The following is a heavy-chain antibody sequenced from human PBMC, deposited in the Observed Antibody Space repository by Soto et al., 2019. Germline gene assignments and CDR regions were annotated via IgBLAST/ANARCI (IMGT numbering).Heavy chain of an antibody. V-gene: IGHV6-1*01. J-gene: IGHJ6*03. CDR2: TYYRSKWYN. D-gene: IGHD3-3*01. Sequence: SQTLSLTCAISGDSVSSNSAAWNWIRQSPSRGLEWLGRTYYRSKWYNDYAVSVKSRITINPDTSKNQFSLQLNSVTPEDTAVYYCARGVHFGFLEWLPPNYYYYYMDVWGKGTTVTVSS. CDR3: ARGVHFGFLEWLPPNYYYYYMDV. CDR1: GDSVSSNSAA.